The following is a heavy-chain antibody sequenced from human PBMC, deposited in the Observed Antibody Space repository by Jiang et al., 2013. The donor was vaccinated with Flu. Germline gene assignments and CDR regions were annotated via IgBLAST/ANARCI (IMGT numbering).Heavy chain of an antibody. D-gene: IGHD3-3*01. J-gene: IGHJ4*02. V-gene: IGHV3-30*18. CDR2: ISYDATAK. CDR3: AKALPDFWGAYVGSGFDY. Sequence: VQLLESGGGVVQPGRSLRLSCAASGFIFNNYGMHWLRQAPGKGLEWVSSISYDATAKYYVASVRGRFTISRDSSKNTLFLQMNSLRPEDTAVYYCAKALPDFWGAYVGSGFDYWGQGALVTVSS. CDR1: GFIFNNYG.